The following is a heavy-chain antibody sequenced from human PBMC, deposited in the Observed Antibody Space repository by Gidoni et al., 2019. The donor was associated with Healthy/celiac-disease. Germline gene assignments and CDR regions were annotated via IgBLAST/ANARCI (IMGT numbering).Heavy chain of an antibody. J-gene: IGHJ5*02. CDR1: VFTFSSYA. CDR3: AKDLTSGSYYTPSWFDP. D-gene: IGHD1-26*01. V-gene: IGHV3-23*01. Sequence: EVQLLESGGGLVQPGGSLRVSCAASVFTFSSYAMSWVRQAPGRGLECVSSISGSGGSTYYADSVKGRFTISRDNSKNTLYLQMNSLRAEDTAVYYCAKDLTSGSYYTPSWFDPWGQGTLVTVSS. CDR2: ISGSGGST.